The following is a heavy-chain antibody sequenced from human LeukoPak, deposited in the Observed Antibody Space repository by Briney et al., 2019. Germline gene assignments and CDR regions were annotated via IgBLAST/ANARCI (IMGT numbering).Heavy chain of an antibody. Sequence: GASVKVSCKASGYTFTGYYMHWVRQAPGQGLEWLGWINPNSGGTNYAQKFQGRVTMTRDTSISTAYMELSRLRSDDTAVYYCARLYYYDSSGYYDSRVDYWGQGTLVTVSS. J-gene: IGHJ4*02. D-gene: IGHD3-22*01. CDR1: GYTFTGYY. CDR2: INPNSGGT. V-gene: IGHV1-2*02. CDR3: ARLYYYDSSGYYDSRVDY.